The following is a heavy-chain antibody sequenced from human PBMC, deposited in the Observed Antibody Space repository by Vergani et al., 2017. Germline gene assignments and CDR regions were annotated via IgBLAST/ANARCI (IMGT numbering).Heavy chain of an antibody. CDR1: GDSISTSSYA. J-gene: IGHJ6*02. Sequence: QMQLQESGPGLVKPSETLSLSCTVSGDSISTSSYAWGWIRQPPGKTLEWIGTVFYGGRTSYNPSLKSRVTLSLDTSKKQISLHLTSVTAADTAVYYCARLPAVAPAYYYYGMDVWGQGTTVTVSS. CDR3: ARLPAVAPAYYYYGMDV. V-gene: IGHV4-39*01. D-gene: IGHD6-19*01. CDR2: VFYGGRT.